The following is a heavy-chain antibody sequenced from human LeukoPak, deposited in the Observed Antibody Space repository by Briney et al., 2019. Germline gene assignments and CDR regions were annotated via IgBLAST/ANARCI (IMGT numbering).Heavy chain of an antibody. CDR1: GGSSSGYY. CDR3: ARADYGSHGYYYGMDV. J-gene: IGHJ6*02. CDR2: IYYSGST. D-gene: IGHD3-10*01. V-gene: IGHV4-59*01. Sequence: SETLSLTCAVYGGSSSGYYWSWIRQPPGKGLEWIGYIYYSGSTNYNPSFKSRVTISVDTSKNQFSLKLSSVTAADTAVYYCARADYGSHGYYYGMDVWGQGTTVTVS.